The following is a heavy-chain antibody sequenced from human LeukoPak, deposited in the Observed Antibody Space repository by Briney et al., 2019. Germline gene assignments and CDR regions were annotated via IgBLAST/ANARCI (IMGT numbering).Heavy chain of an antibody. CDR2: ISYDGSNK. Sequence: PGGSLRLSCAASGFTFSSYAMHWVRQAPGKGLEWVAVISYDGSNKYYADSVKGRFTISRDNSKNTLYLQMNSLRAEDTAVYYCARDAAEAGRRFFDYWGQGTLVTVSS. J-gene: IGHJ4*02. CDR1: GFTFSSYA. CDR3: ARDAAEAGRRFFDY. V-gene: IGHV3-30-3*01.